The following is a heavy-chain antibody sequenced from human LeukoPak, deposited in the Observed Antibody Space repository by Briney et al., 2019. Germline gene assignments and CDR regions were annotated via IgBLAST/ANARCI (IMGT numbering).Heavy chain of an antibody. CDR3: ARDLRRLRFPDY. D-gene: IGHD4-17*01. V-gene: IGHV1-18*01. CDR1: GYTFTSYG. J-gene: IGHJ4*02. Sequence: GESLKISCKASGYTFTSYGISWVRQAPGQGLEWMGWISAYNGNTNYAQKLQGRVTMTTDTSTSTAYMELRSLRSDDTAVYYCARDLRRLRFPDYWGQGTLVTVSS. CDR2: ISAYNGNT.